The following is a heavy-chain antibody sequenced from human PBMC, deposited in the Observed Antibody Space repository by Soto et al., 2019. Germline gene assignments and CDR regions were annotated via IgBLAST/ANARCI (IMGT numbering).Heavy chain of an antibody. D-gene: IGHD5-18*01. CDR3: ARQPGSGAMAGDY. CDR1: GGSITSSSYY. V-gene: IGHV4-39*01. Sequence: QLQLQESGPGLVKPSETLSLTCTVSGGSITSSSYYWGWIRQPPGKGLEWIGSIYYSGSTYYNPSLRSRVTISVDTSKKYFSLRLSSVTATDTAVYYCARQPGSGAMAGDYWGQGTLVTVSS. J-gene: IGHJ4*02. CDR2: IYYSGST.